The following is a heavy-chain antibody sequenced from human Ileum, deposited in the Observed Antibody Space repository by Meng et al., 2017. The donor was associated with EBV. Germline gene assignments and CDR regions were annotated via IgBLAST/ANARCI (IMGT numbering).Heavy chain of an antibody. J-gene: IGHJ5*02. CDR1: GDTLFNGGHY. Sequence: QVHLQESGPGLVKPALXLSRTCTVSGDTLFNGGHYWTWLRQPPGKGLEWIGYIFYTGSTYYNPSLKSRVTISLDLSKNQFSLNLTSVTAADTAVYYCARDSNGDYGWVDTWGQGTLVTVSS. CDR3: ARDSNGDYGWVDT. V-gene: IGHV4-30-4*01. D-gene: IGHD4-17*01. CDR2: IFYTGST.